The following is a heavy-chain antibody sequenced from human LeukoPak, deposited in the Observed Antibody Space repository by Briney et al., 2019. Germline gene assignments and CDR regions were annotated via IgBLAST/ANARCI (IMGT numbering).Heavy chain of an antibody. Sequence: SETLSLTCAVYGGSFSGYYWSWIRQPPGKGLEWIGEINHSGSTNYNPSLKSRVTISVDTSKNQFSLKLSSVTAADTAVYYCARRLYYDYVWGSSRANYFDYWGQGTLVTVSS. V-gene: IGHV4-34*01. CDR3: ARRLYYDYVWGSSRANYFDY. J-gene: IGHJ4*02. CDR2: INHSGST. CDR1: GGSFSGYY. D-gene: IGHD3-16*01.